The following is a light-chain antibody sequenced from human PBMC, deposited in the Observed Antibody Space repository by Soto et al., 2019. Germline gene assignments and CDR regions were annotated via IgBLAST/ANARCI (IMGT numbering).Light chain of an antibody. CDR1: QGISSA. CDR3: QQSYSTPIT. V-gene: IGKV1-13*02. J-gene: IGKJ5*01. CDR2: DAS. Sequence: AIQFTLSPSSLSASVGDRVTITCRASQGISSALAWYQQKPGKAPKLLIYDASSLESGVPSRFSGSGSGTDFTLTISSLQPEDFATYYCQQSYSTPITFGQRTRLEIK.